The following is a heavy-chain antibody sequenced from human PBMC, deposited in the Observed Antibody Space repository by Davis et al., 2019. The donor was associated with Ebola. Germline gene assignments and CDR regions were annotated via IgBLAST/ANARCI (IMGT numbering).Heavy chain of an antibody. CDR3: ARDSPNSSMFYYGMDV. Sequence: GESLKISCAASGFTFSSYAVHWVRQAPGKGLEWVAIFSTDGSDKYYADSVKGRFTISRDYSKNTLYLQMNSLRPEDTAVYYCARDSPNSSMFYYGMDVWGQGTTVTVSS. V-gene: IGHV3-30*04. J-gene: IGHJ6*02. CDR2: FSTDGSDK. D-gene: IGHD6-13*01. CDR1: GFTFSSYA.